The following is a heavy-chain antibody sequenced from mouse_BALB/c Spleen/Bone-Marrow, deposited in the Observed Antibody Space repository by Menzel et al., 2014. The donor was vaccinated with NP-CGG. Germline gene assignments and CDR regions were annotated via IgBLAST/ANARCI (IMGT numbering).Heavy chain of an antibody. V-gene: IGHV1S34*01. Sequence: LVKTGASVKISCKASGYSFTGYYMHWVNQSHGKSLEWIGYISCYNGATRYNQKFKGKATFTVDTSSSTAHMQFNSLTSEDSAVYFCARGGTMISTDAMDYWGQGTSATVSS. CDR3: ARGGTMISTDAMDY. D-gene: IGHD2-4*01. J-gene: IGHJ4*01. CDR2: ISCYNGAT. CDR1: GYSFTGYY.